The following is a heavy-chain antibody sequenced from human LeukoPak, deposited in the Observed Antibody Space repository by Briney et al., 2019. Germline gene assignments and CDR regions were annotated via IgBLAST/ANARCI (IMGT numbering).Heavy chain of an antibody. Sequence: PGGSLRLSCATSGFSFSSYGMHWVRQAPGKGLEWVAVISYDGSNKDYADSVKGRFTISRDNSKNMLYLQMNSLRAEDTAVYYRAKDRLIVGARIPDYWGQGTLVTVSS. CDR2: ISYDGSNK. CDR1: GFSFSSYG. D-gene: IGHD1-26*01. CDR3: AKDRLIVGARIPDY. J-gene: IGHJ4*02. V-gene: IGHV3-30*18.